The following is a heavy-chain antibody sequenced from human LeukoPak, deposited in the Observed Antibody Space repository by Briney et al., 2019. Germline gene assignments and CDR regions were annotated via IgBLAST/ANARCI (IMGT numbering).Heavy chain of an antibody. D-gene: IGHD6-13*01. CDR3: AKVDGSSWEFDY. Sequence: GGSLRLSCAASGFTFSSYGMSWVRQAPGKGLEWVSAISGSGGSTYYADSVKGRFTISRDNSKNTLYLQMNSLRAEDTAVYYCAKVDGSSWEFDYWGQGTLVTVSS. J-gene: IGHJ4*02. V-gene: IGHV3-23*01. CDR1: GFTFSSYG. CDR2: ISGSGGST.